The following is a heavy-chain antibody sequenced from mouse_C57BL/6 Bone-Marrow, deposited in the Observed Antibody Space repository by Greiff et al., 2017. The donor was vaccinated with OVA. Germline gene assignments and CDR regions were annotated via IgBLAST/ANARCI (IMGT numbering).Heavy chain of an antibody. Sequence: QVQLKESGAELVKPGASVKMSCKASGYTFTTYPIEWMKQNHGKSLEWIGNFHPYNDDTKYNEKFKGKATLTVEKSSSTVYLELSRLTSDDSAVYYCARNYYGSSPAWFAYWGQGTLVTVSA. CDR3: ARNYYGSSPAWFAY. V-gene: IGHV1-47*01. CDR1: GYTFTTYP. J-gene: IGHJ3*01. CDR2: FHPYNDDT. D-gene: IGHD1-1*01.